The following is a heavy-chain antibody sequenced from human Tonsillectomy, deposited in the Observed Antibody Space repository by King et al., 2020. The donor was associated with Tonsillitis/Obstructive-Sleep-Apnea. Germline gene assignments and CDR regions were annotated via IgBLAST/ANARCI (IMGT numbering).Heavy chain of an antibody. CDR1: GGTFSSYA. J-gene: IGHJ5*02. Sequence: QLVQSGAEVKKPGSSVKVSCKASGGTFSSYAISWVRQAPGQGLEWMGGIIPILGIANYAQKFQGRVTITADKSTSTAYMELSSLRSEDTAVYCCARDPRLTWIQLCLGGFDPWGQGTLVTVSS. CDR2: IIPILGIA. CDR3: ARDPRLTWIQLCLGGFDP. V-gene: IGHV1-69*10. D-gene: IGHD5-18*01.